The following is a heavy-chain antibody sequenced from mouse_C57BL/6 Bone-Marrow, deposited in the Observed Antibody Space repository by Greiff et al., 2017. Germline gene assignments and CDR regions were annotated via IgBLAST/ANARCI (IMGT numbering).Heavy chain of an antibody. Sequence: VQLQQPGAELVKPGASVKLSCKASGYTFTSYWMHWVKQRPGQGLEWIGMIHPNIGSTNYNEKFKSKATLTVDKSSSTAYMQLSSLTSEDSAVYYSAKWYYGSMDYWGQGTSVTVSS. CDR3: AKWYYGSMDY. V-gene: IGHV1-64*01. D-gene: IGHD1-1*01. CDR1: GYTFTSYW. J-gene: IGHJ4*01. CDR2: IHPNIGST.